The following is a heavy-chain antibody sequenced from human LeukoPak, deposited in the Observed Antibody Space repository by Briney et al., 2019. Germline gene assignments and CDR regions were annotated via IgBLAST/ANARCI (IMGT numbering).Heavy chain of an antibody. J-gene: IGHJ4*02. D-gene: IGHD3-10*01. V-gene: IGHV3-9*01. CDR3: AKDVGESRFYFDY. CDR1: GFTFDDYA. CDR2: ISWNSGSI. Sequence: PGRSLRLSCAASGFTFDDYAMHWVRQAPGKGLEWVSGISWNSGSIGYADSVKGRFTISRDNAKNSLYLQMNSPRAEDTALYYCAKDVGESRFYFDYWGQGTLVTVSS.